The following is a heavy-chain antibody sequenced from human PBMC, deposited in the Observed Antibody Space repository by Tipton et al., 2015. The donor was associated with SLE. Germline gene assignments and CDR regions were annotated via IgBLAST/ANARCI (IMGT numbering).Heavy chain of an antibody. D-gene: IGHD3-3*01. CDR2: IYYSGST. Sequence: LRLSCTVSGGSISSYYWSWIRQPPGKGLEWIGYIYYSGSTNYNPSLKSRVTISVDTSKNQFSLKLSSVTAADTAVYYCARDGPFFALGLWGQGTMVTVSS. J-gene: IGHJ3*01. CDR1: GGSISSYY. CDR3: ARDGPFFALGL. V-gene: IGHV4-59*01.